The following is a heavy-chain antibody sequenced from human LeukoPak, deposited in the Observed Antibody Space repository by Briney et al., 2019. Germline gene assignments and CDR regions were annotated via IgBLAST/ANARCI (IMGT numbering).Heavy chain of an antibody. CDR2: VSYDGSNK. Sequence: GGSLRLSCAASGFSFSSYALHWVRQAPGKGLEWVAGVSYDGSNKYYADSVKGRFTISRDNSNNTVFLRMNSLGAEDTAVYYCAGDPTRLIMITFGGILEYWGQGTLVTVSS. J-gene: IGHJ4*02. CDR3: AGDPTRLIMITFGGILEY. CDR1: GFSFSSYA. D-gene: IGHD3-16*01. V-gene: IGHV3-30-3*01.